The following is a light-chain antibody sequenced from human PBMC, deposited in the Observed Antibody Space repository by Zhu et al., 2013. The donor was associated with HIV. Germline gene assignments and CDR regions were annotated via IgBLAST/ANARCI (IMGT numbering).Light chain of an antibody. CDR3: QSTDTSGTYVI. J-gene: IGLJ2*01. Sequence: SYELTQPPSLSVSPGQTARITCSGDALAKQYAFWYQQKPGQAPVLVIYKDTERPSGIPERLSGSSSGTTVTLTISGVQAEDEADYYCQSTDTSGTYVIFGGGTKLTVL. CDR2: KDT. CDR1: ALAKQY. V-gene: IGLV3-25*03.